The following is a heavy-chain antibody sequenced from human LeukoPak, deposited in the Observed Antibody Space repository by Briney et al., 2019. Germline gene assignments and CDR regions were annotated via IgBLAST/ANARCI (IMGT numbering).Heavy chain of an antibody. CDR3: ARDIPYYYGSGSYFADDY. V-gene: IGHV1-18*01. D-gene: IGHD3-10*01. CDR2: ISAYNGNT. CDR1: GYTFTSYG. Sequence: ASVKVSCKASGYTFTSYGISWVRQAPGQGLEWMGWISAYNGNTNYAQKLQGRVTMTTDTSTSTAYMELRSLRSDDTAVYYCARDIPYYYGSGSYFADDYWGQGTLVTVSS. J-gene: IGHJ4*02.